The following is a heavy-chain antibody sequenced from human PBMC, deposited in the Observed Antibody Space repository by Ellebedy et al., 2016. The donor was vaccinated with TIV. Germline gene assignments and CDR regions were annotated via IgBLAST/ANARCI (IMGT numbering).Heavy chain of an antibody. CDR1: GFTFSSYA. V-gene: IGHV3-23*01. D-gene: IGHD2-2*01. CDR3: AKGVPTSPPWGPAYGMDV. J-gene: IGHJ6*02. Sequence: GESLKISXAASGFTFSSYAMSWVRQAPGKGLEWVSAISGSGGSTYYADSVKGRFTISRDNSKNTLYLQMNSLRAEDTAVYYCAKGVPTSPPWGPAYGMDVWGQGTTVTVSS. CDR2: ISGSGGST.